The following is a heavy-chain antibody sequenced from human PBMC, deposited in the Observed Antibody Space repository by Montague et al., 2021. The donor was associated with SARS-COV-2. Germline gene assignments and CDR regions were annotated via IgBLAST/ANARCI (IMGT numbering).Heavy chain of an antibody. CDR3: TRDYRRIVGDGLDI. D-gene: IGHD1-14*01. J-gene: IGHJ3*02. CDR2: ISTSAYTT. CDR1: GFTFSNYD. V-gene: IGHV3-48*03. Sequence: SLRLSCAAPGFTFSNYDMNWVRQAPGKGPEWISYISTSAYTTSYAGSVKGRFTISRDNGKNSLYLQMNSLRVEDTAVYYCTRDYRRIVGDGLDIWGQGTKVTVSS.